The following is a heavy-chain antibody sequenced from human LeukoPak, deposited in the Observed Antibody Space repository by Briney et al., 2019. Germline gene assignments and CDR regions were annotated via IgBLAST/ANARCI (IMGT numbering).Heavy chain of an antibody. V-gene: IGHV4-38-2*01. CDR3: ARANDRGGTSPLDY. D-gene: IGHD2-2*01. CDR2: IYHTGSA. J-gene: IGHJ4*02. CDR1: NYYISSGSY. Sequence: SGTLSLTCGVSNYYISSGSYWSWIRQPPGKGLEWIGSIYHTGSAHYSSSLQSRVTISVDTSKNQFSVKLSSVTAADTAVYYCARANDRGGTSPLDYWGQGTLVTVSS.